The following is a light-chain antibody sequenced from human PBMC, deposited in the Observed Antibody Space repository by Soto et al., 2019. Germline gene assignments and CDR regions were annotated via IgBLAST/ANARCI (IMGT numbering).Light chain of an antibody. J-gene: IGLJ2*01. V-gene: IGLV1-40*01. Sequence: QSALTQPPSVSGAPGQRVTISCTGSSFNIGAGYDVHWYQQLPGTAPKLVIYGNSNRPSGVPDRFSGSKSGTSASLAITGLQAEDEADYYCQSYDSSLSVVVFGGGTKLTVL. CDR2: GNS. CDR3: QSYDSSLSVVV. CDR1: SFNIGAGYD.